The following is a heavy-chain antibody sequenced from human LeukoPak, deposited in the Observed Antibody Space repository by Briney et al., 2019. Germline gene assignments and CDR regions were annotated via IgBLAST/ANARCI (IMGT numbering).Heavy chain of an antibody. CDR3: ARTDSGLNPFDL. J-gene: IGHJ4*01. D-gene: IGHD1-14*01. CDR1: GFSFSTSP. CDR2: INSNSGDT. Sequence: GGSLRLSCAASGFSFSTSPMSWVRQAPGKGLEWVSGINSNSGDTPYADFAKGRFTISRDNSKNTLYLQMNSLRVEDTAVYYCARTDSGLNPFDLWGHGTLVTVCS. V-gene: IGHV3-23*01.